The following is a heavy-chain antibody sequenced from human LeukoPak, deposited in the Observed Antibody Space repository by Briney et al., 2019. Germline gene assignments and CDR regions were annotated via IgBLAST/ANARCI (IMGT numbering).Heavy chain of an antibody. CDR2: ISSNGGST. D-gene: IGHD1-26*01. Sequence: PGGSLRLSCAASGFTFSSYAMHWVRQAPGKGLEYVSAISSNGGSTYYANSVKGRFTISRDNSKSTLYLQMGSLRAEDMAVYYCAREISGSYYDYFDYWGQGTLVTVSS. CDR3: AREISGSYYDYFDY. V-gene: IGHV3-64*01. J-gene: IGHJ4*02. CDR1: GFTFSSYA.